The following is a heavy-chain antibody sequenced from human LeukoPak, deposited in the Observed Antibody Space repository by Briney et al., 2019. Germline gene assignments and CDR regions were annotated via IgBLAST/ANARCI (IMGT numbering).Heavy chain of an antibody. Sequence: PGTSLRLSCATSGFTFTHYGFHWVRQAPGKGLEWGAVISVDGSKRYYGDSVKGRFTISRDDSKNTVFLQMNSLTVEDTAVYYCIVVVVPSAVWHFDLWGRGTLVTVSS. CDR2: ISVDGSKR. V-gene: IGHV3-33*03. CDR1: GFTFTHYG. J-gene: IGHJ2*01. D-gene: IGHD2-2*01. CDR3: IVVVVPSAVWHFDL.